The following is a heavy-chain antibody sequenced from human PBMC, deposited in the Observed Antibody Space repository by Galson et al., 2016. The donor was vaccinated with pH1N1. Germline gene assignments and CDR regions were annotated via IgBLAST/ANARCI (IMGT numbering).Heavy chain of an antibody. CDR1: GYTFTNYG. CDR3: ARDVRISLWLPDF. Sequence: SVKVSCKASGYTFTNYGITWVRQAPGQGLEWMAWMSAYNGNTNYAQKFQGRVTMATDTSTNTAYKELRNLTSDDTAVYYCARDVRISLWLPDFWGQGTLVTVSS. J-gene: IGHJ4*02. V-gene: IGHV1-18*01. CDR2: MSAYNGNT. D-gene: IGHD5-18*01.